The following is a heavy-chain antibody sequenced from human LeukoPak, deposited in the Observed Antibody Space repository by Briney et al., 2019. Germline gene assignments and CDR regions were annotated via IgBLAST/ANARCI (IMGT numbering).Heavy chain of an antibody. CDR2: IYTNGHT. V-gene: IGHV4-4*07. CDR1: GGSMSNYH. Sequence: PETLSLSCTVSGGSMSNYHWTWIRQPPGEGLEWIGRIYTNGHTNYSPSLRSRVTMSVDTSKNQFSLKVRFVTAADTAVYFCARDHVVVGSTTSFFDYWGQGILVTVSS. D-gene: IGHD3-22*01. J-gene: IGHJ4*02. CDR3: ARDHVVVGSTTSFFDY.